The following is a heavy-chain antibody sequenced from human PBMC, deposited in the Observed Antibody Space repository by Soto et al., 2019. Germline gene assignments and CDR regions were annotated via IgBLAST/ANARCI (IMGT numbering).Heavy chain of an antibody. CDR3: ARDPIHGEIDCSSTSCLDY. Sequence: ASVKVSCKASGYTFTSYGISLVRQAPGQGLEWMGWISAYNGNTNYAQKLQGRVTMTTDTSTSTAYTELRSLRSDDTAVYYCARDPIHGEIDCSSTSCLDYWGQGTLVTVSS. J-gene: IGHJ4*02. V-gene: IGHV1-18*01. CDR2: ISAYNGNT. D-gene: IGHD2-2*01. CDR1: GYTFTSYG.